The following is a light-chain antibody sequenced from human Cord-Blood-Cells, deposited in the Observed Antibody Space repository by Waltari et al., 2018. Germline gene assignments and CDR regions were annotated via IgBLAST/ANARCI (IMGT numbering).Light chain of an antibody. CDR3: QQYYSTPWT. CDR2: AAS. J-gene: IGKJ1*01. V-gene: IGKV1-NL1*01. Sequence: DIQMTQSPSSLSASVGDRVTITCRASQGISNSLAWYQQKPWKAPKLLLYAASRLESGVPSRFSGSGSWTDYTLTISSLQPEDFATYYCQQYYSTPWTFGQGTKVEIK. CDR1: QGISNS.